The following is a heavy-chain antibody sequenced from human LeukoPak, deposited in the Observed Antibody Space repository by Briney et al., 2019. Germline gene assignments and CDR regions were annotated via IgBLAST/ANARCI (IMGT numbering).Heavy chain of an antibody. CDR2: IYYSGSN. V-gene: IGHV4-59*01. J-gene: IGHJ4*02. CDR3: ARGGDYFDY. CDR1: GGSFSGYY. D-gene: IGHD1-26*01. Sequence: PSETLSLTCAVYGGSFSGYYWSWVRQPPGKGLEWIGYIYYSGSNNYNPSLKSRVTISVDTSKNQFSLKLSSVTAADTAVYYGARGGDYFDYWGQGTLVTVSS.